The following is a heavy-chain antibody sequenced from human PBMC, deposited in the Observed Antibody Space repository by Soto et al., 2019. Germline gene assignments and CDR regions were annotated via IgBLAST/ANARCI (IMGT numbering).Heavy chain of an antibody. CDR2: IYYSGST. Sequence: LSLTCTVSGGSLRGYFWSWIRQPPGKGLERIGYIYYSGSTNYTPSLKSRVTMSLYTSKNKIYLRRRSVTAAETAVYSSAREMSRSGYSPFDHWCQGTVVTVSS. CDR3: AREMSRSGYSPFDH. V-gene: IGHV4-59*01. CDR1: GGSLRGYF. J-gene: IGHJ4*02. D-gene: IGHD3-22*01.